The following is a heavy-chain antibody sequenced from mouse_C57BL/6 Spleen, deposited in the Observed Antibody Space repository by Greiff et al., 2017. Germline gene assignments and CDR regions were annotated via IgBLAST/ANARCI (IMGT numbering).Heavy chain of an antibody. V-gene: IGHV1-4*01. CDR2: INPSSGYT. CDR3: ARGSPDAMDY. CDR1: GYPFTSYT. Sequence: QVQLQQSGAELARPGASVQMSCKASGYPFTSYTMHWVKQRPGQGLEWIGYINPSSGYTKYNQKFKDKATLTADKSSSTADMQLSSLTSEDYAVYYGARGSPDAMDYGGQGTSVTAS. D-gene: IGHD1-1*01. J-gene: IGHJ4*01.